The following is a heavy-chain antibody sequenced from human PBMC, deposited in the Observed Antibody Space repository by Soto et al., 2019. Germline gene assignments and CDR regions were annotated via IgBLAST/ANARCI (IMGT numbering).Heavy chain of an antibody. CDR3: AREAPRPYYYYGMDV. Sequence: QVQLVQSGAEVKKPGASVKVSCKSSGYTFSMSGISWVRQAPGQGLEWMGWISGYNGKTNYAQKFKDRVTMTTDTSTNMAYMELRSLRSDDTTVYYCAREAPRPYYYYGMDVWGQGTTVTVSS. V-gene: IGHV1-18*01. J-gene: IGHJ6*02. CDR2: ISGYNGKT. CDR1: GYTFSMSG.